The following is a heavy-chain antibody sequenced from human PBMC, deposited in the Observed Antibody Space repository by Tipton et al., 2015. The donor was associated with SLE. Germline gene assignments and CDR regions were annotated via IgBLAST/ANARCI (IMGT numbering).Heavy chain of an antibody. CDR3: ARQEGMRYYYDSSGSYYRH. J-gene: IGHJ1*01. Sequence: QLVQSGPEVKKPGESLRISCKGSGYSFTNYWIIWVRQMPGKGLEWMGRIDPSDSYTNYSPSFQGHVTISADKSISTAYLQWSSLKASDTAIYYCARQEGMRYYYDSSGSYYRHWGQGTLVTVSS. V-gene: IGHV5-10-1*01. CDR1: GYSFTNYW. CDR2: IDPSDSYT. D-gene: IGHD3-22*01.